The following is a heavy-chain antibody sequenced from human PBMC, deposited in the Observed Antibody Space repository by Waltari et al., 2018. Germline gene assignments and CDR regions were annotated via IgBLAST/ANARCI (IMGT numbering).Heavy chain of an antibody. CDR2: ISGSGAST. V-gene: IGHV3-23*04. CDR3: SAAGDY. D-gene: IGHD2-15*01. Sequence: EVQLVAHGGGLVQPGGSLRISCAASGFTFTHDAMSWVRQVPGKGLEWVSAISGSGASTHVADSVKGRFSISRDNSKEMIYLQMNSLRVEDTAIYYCSAAGDYWGQGTQVTVSS. J-gene: IGHJ4*02. CDR1: GFTFTHDA.